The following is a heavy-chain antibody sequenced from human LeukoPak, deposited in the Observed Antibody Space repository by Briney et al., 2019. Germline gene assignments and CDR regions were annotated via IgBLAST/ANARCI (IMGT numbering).Heavy chain of an antibody. D-gene: IGHD1-26*01. CDR3: ARDRGLVGATIGDAFDI. Sequence: ASVKVSCKASGYTFTSYAMNWVRQAPGQGLEWMGWINPNSGGTNYAQKFQGRVTTTRDTSISTAYMELSRLRSDDTAVYYCARDRGLVGATIGDAFDIWGQGTMVTVSS. CDR2: INPNSGGT. V-gene: IGHV1-2*02. CDR1: GYTFTSYA. J-gene: IGHJ3*02.